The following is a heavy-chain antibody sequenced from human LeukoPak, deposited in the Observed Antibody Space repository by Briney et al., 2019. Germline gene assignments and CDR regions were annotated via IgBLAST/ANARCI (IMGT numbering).Heavy chain of an antibody. V-gene: IGHV3-74*01. CDR1: GFTFSNYW. CDR3: AKGGLVHRFDP. CDR2: INGDGRST. Sequence: GGSLRLSCAASGFTFSNYWMHWVRQAPGKGLVWVSRINGDGRSTTYADSVKGRFTISRDNAENTLYLQMNSLRADDTAVYYCAKGGLVHRFDPWGQGTLVTVSS. J-gene: IGHJ5*02.